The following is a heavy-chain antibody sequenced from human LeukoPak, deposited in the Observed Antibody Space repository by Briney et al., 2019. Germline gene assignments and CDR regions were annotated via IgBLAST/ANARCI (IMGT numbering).Heavy chain of an antibody. CDR3: AKSGLSRFDY. V-gene: IGHV3-30*02. J-gene: IGHJ4*02. D-gene: IGHD4/OR15-4a*01. Sequence: GGSLRLSCAASGFTFSNAWMSWVRQAPGKGLEWVTFIPYDGSNEYYADSVKGRFTISRDNSKNTLYLQMNSLRAEDTAVYYCAKSGLSRFDYWGQGTLVTVSS. CDR2: IPYDGSNE. CDR1: GFTFSNAW.